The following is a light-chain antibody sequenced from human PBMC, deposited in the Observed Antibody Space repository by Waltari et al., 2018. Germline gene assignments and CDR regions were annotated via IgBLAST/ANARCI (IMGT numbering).Light chain of an antibody. CDR2: DTD. V-gene: IGLV1-51*01. CDR3: ATWDTSLSGGV. J-gene: IGLJ2*01. CDR1: TSNIGNNY. Sequence: HSMLTQPPSVSAAPGQEVTISCSGSTSNIGNNYVSWYQQVPGTAPKLLIYDTDERPSGIPDRFSGSKSGTSATLDITGLQTGDEADYYCATWDTSLSGGVFGGGTKLTVL.